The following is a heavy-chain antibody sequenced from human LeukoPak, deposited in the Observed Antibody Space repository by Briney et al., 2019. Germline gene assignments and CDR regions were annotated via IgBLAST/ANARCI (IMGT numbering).Heavy chain of an antibody. Sequence: ASVNVSRTVSGYTLTELSMHWVRQAPGKGLEWMGGFDPEDGETIYAQKFQGRVTMTEDTSTDTAYMELSSLRSEDTAVYYCATVRAILTQAGLDYWGQGTLVTVSS. V-gene: IGHV1-24*01. D-gene: IGHD2-15*01. CDR2: FDPEDGET. CDR1: GYTLTELS. J-gene: IGHJ4*02. CDR3: ATVRAILTQAGLDY.